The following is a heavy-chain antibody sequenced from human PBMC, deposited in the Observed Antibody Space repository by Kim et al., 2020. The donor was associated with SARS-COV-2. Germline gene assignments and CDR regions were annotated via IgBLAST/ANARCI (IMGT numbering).Heavy chain of an antibody. CDR3: ASGSYWYYYYYMDV. Sequence: NPDLKSRVTISVDTSKNQFSLKLSSVTAADTAVYYCASGSYWYYYYYMDVWGKGTTVTVSS. D-gene: IGHD1-26*01. V-gene: IGHV4-39*01. J-gene: IGHJ6*03.